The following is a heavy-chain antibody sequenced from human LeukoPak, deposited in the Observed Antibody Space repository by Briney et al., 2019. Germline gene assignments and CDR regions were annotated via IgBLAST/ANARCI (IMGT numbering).Heavy chain of an antibody. V-gene: IGHV4-39*07. J-gene: IGHJ6*02. CDR1: GGSISSSSYY. D-gene: IGHD2-15*01. Sequence: SETLSLTCTVSGGSISSSSYYWGWIRQPPGKGLEWIGSIYYSGSTYYNPSLKSRVTISVDKSKNQFSLKLSSVTAADTAVYYCARDSRYCSGGSCYSGYYYYGMDVWGQGTTVTVSS. CDR2: IYYSGST. CDR3: ARDSRYCSGGSCYSGYYYYGMDV.